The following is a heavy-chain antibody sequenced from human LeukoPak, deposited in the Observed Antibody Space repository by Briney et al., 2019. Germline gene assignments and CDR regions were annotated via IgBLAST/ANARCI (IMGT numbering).Heavy chain of an antibody. CDR1: GGSISSGSYY. Sequence: SQTLSLTCTVSGGSISSGSYYWSWIRQPAGKGLEWIGRIYTSGSTNYNPSLKSRVTISVDTSKNQFSLKLSSVTAADTALYFCASGGVAAVDCWGQGTLVTVSS. D-gene: IGHD2-15*01. J-gene: IGHJ4*02. CDR2: IYTSGST. V-gene: IGHV4-61*02. CDR3: ASGGVAAVDC.